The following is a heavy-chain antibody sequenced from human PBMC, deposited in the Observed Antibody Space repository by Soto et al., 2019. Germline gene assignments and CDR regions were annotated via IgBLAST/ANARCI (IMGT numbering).Heavy chain of an antibody. Sequence: YGGWMRLRPGQGLEWIGSISDSGSTYYNPSLKSRVTISVDTSKNQFALKLSSVTAADTAVYYCASIIFFFQAEDGIRDL. CDR3: ASIIFFFQAEDGIRDL. V-gene: IGHV4-39*01. D-gene: IGHD3-3*01. CDR2: ISDSGST. J-gene: IGHJ2*01. CDR1: Y.